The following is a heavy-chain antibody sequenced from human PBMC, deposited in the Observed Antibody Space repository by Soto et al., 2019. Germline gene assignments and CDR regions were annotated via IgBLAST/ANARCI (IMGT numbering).Heavy chain of an antibody. J-gene: IGHJ5*02. V-gene: IGHV1-8*01. Sequence: ASVKVSCKASGYTFTSYDINWVRQATGQGLEWMGWMNPNSGNTGYAQKFQGRVTMTRNTSISTAYMELSSLRSEDTAAYYCARATMTRPRFDPWGQGTLVTVSS. CDR1: GYTFTSYD. D-gene: IGHD3-22*01. CDR3: ARATMTRPRFDP. CDR2: MNPNSGNT.